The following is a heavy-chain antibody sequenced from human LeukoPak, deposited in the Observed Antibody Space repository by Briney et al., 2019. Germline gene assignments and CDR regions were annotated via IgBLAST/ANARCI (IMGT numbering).Heavy chain of an antibody. CDR1: GGSISSGGFS. V-gene: IGHV4-30-2*01. Sequence: SETLSLTCAVSGGSISSGGFSWIWIRQPPGKGLEWIGYIYRSGSSYYNPSLKSRVTISVDMSKNQFSLKVSSVTAADTAVYYCARRSGTVGGNYFDYWGQGILVTVFS. CDR3: ARRSGTVGGNYFDY. D-gene: IGHD6-19*01. CDR2: IYRSGSS. J-gene: IGHJ4*02.